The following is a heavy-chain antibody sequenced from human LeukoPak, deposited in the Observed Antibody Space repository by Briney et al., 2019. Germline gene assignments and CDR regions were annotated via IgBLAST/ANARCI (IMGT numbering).Heavy chain of an antibody. CDR1: GFTFSSNG. Sequence: GGSLRLSCAASGFTFSSNGMHWVRQTPGKGLDWVAFTRYDESKTFYGDSVRGRFTISRDNSKNTLYLQVNSLTTDDSAVYYCAKARYSGSPALDFWGQGTLVTVSS. D-gene: IGHD1-26*01. CDR2: TRYDESKT. V-gene: IGHV3-30*02. J-gene: IGHJ4*02. CDR3: AKARYSGSPALDF.